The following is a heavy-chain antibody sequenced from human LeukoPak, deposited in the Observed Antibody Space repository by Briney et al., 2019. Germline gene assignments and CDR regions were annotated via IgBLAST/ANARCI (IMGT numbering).Heavy chain of an antibody. D-gene: IGHD3-22*01. CDR1: GFTVSSNY. CDR3: ARPYDSSGYFMDV. V-gene: IGHV3-66*01. CDR2: IYSGGST. J-gene: IGHJ6*02. Sequence: AGGSLRLSCAASGFTVSSNYMSWVRQAPGKGLEWVSVIYSGGSTYYADSVKGRFTISRDNSKNTLYLQMNSLRAEDTAVYYCARPYDSSGYFMDVWGQGTTVTVSS.